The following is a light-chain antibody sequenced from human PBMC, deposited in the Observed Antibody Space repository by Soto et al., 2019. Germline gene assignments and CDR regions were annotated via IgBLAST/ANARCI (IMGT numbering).Light chain of an antibody. Sequence: EIVLTQSPGTLSLSPGDRATLSCRASQSVSSSYLAWYQQKPGQAHGLLIYGASSRATGIPDRFSGSGSGTDFTLTIRRLEPEDFAVYYCKQYGRSPWTFGQGTKVDIK. CDR1: QSVSSSY. J-gene: IGKJ1*01. V-gene: IGKV3-20*01. CDR2: GAS. CDR3: KQYGRSPWT.